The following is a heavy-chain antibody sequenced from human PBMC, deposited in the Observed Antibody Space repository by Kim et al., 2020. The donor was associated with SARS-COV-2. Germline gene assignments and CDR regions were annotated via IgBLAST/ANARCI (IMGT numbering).Heavy chain of an antibody. CDR1: GGSISSYY. Sequence: SETLSLTCTVSGGSISSYYWSWIRQPPGKGLEWIGYIYYSGSTNYNPSLKSRVTISVDTSKNQFSLKLSSVTAADTAVYYCARVVAAAGTDFSRWFDPWGQGTLVTVSS. CDR2: IYYSGST. V-gene: IGHV4-59*01. CDR3: ARVVAAAGTDFSRWFDP. J-gene: IGHJ5*02. D-gene: IGHD6-13*01.